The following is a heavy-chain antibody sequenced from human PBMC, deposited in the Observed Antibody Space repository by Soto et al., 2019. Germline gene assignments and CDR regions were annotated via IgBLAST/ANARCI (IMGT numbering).Heavy chain of an antibody. CDR2: SYHSGST. V-gene: IGHV4-39*01. CDR3: ARRGWGSSSFFDY. J-gene: IGHJ4*02. D-gene: IGHD6-6*01. CDR1: GASITSLYYY. Sequence: SETLSLTCTVSGASITSLYYYWGRIRQPPGKGLEWIGSSYHSGSTYYAPSLMSRVAMSVDTSKNQFSLKLNSVTAADTAVYYCARRGWGSSSFFDYWGQGTLVTVYS.